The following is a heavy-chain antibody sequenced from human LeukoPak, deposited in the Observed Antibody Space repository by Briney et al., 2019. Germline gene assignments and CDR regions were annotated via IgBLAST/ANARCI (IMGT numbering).Heavy chain of an antibody. J-gene: IGHJ4*02. Sequence: GGSLRLSCAASGFTVSSNYMSWVRQAPGKGLEWVSVIYSGGSTYYADSVKGRFTISRDDAKNSLYLQMNSLRAEDTAVYYCAIYSGWSMSGYFDSWGQGTLVIVSS. V-gene: IGHV3-53*01. D-gene: IGHD6-19*01. CDR2: IYSGGST. CDR3: AIYSGWSMSGYFDS. CDR1: GFTVSSNY.